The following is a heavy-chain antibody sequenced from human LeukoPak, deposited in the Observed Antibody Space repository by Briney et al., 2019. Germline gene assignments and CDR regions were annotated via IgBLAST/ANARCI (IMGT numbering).Heavy chain of an antibody. V-gene: IGHV4-30-2*01. J-gene: IGHJ5*02. CDR2: IYHSGST. CDR3: ARSWDSVTYNWFDP. Sequence: SETLSLTCAVSGGSISSGGYSWSWIRQPPGKGLEWIGYIYHSGSTYYNPSLKSRVTISVDRSKNQFSLKLSSVTAADTAVYHCARSWDSVTYNWFDPWGQGTLVTVSS. D-gene: IGHD4-17*01. CDR1: GGSISSGGYS.